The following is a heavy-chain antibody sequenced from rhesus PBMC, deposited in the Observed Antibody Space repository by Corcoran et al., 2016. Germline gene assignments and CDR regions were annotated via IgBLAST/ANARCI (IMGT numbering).Heavy chain of an antibody. J-gene: IGHJ4*01. CDR1: GASISHNW. D-gene: IGHD6-31*01. CDR3: ARDVAGESTAWYFFDY. Sequence: QVQLQESGPGLVKPSETLSLTCGVSGASISHNWWSWTRQAPGGGLEWLGEINENGNHTYYPPSLKSRVTISKTTSTNQFSLKLNSLTAADTAVYFCARDVAGESTAWYFFDYWGQGVLVTVSS. V-gene: IGHV4-80*01. CDR2: INENGNHT.